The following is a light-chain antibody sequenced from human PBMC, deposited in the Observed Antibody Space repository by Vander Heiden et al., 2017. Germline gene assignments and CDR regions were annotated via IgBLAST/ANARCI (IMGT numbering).Light chain of an antibody. V-gene: IGKV1-5*01. Sequence: IQLTHSPSSLSASVGDRVTITCRASQSITNWLAWYKQKPGKAPKFLIYDASSLDSGVPSSFSGSGSGTEFTLTISSLQPGDFATYYCQQYNSHPRTFGRGTKVDIK. CDR1: QSITNW. J-gene: IGKJ1*01. CDR3: QQYNSHPRT. CDR2: DAS.